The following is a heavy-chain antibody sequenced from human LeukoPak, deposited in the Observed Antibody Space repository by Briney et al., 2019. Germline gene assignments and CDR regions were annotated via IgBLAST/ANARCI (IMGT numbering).Heavy chain of an antibody. CDR3: ARGRRLTGYYDFDY. CDR1: GYTFTSYD. J-gene: IGHJ4*02. CDR2: MNPNSGNT. Sequence: GASVKVSCKASGYTFTSYDVNWVRQATGQGLEWMGWMNPNSGNTGYAQKFRGRVTMTRNTSISTAHMELSSLRSEDTAVYYCARGRRLTGYYDFDYWGQGTLVTVSS. V-gene: IGHV1-8*01. D-gene: IGHD3-9*01.